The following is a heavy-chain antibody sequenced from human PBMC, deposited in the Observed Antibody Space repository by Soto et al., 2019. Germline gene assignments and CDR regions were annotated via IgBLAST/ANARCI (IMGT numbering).Heavy chain of an antibody. Sequence: SETLSLTCTVSGGSISSYYWSWIRQPPGKGLEWIGDIYYSGSTNYNPSLKMRVTISVDTYKNQFSLKLRSVTAAETAASYCSRAEGDGSSAPFDYWGQGTLVTVSS. J-gene: IGHJ4*02. D-gene: IGHD6-6*01. V-gene: IGHV4-59*01. CDR2: IYYSGST. CDR3: SRAEGDGSSAPFDY. CDR1: GGSISSYY.